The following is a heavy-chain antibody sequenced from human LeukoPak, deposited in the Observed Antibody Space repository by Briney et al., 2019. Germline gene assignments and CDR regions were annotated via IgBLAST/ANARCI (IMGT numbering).Heavy chain of an antibody. V-gene: IGHV3-30*03. CDR2: ISYDGSNK. J-gene: IGHJ4*02. CDR3: ARADDSSSGYFDY. Sequence: PGRSLRLSCAASGFTFSSYGMHWVRQAPGKGLEWVAVISYDGSNKYYADSVKGRFTISRDNAKNSLYLQMNSLRAEDTAVYYCARADDSSSGYFDYWGQGTLVTVSS. CDR1: GFTFSSYG. D-gene: IGHD6-6*01.